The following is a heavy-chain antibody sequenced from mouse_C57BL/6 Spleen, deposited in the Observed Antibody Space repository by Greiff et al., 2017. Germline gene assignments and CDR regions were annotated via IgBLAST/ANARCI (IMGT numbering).Heavy chain of an antibody. V-gene: IGHV1-61*01. J-gene: IGHJ3*01. CDR3: ARGRDVFAY. CDR2: IYPSDSET. Sequence: QVHVKQPGAELVRPGSSVKLSCKASGYTFTSYWMDWVKQRPGQGLEWIGNIYPSDSETHYNQKFKDKATLTVDKSSSTAYMQLSSLTSEDSAVYYCARGRDVFAYWGQGTLVTVSA. CDR1: GYTFTSYW. D-gene: IGHD3-3*01.